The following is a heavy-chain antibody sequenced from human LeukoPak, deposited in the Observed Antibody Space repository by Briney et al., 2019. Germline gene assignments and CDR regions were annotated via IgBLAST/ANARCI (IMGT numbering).Heavy chain of an antibody. CDR3: ARDGGYYDSSGYCLDY. CDR2: IWYDGSNK. J-gene: IGHJ4*02. V-gene: IGHV3-33*01. Sequence: GRFLRLSCAASGFTFSSYGMHWVRQAPGKGLEWVAVIWYDGSNKYYADSVKGRFTISRDNSKNTLYLQMNSLRAEDTAVYYCARDGGYYDSSGYCLDYWGQGTLVTVSS. D-gene: IGHD3-22*01. CDR1: GFTFSSYG.